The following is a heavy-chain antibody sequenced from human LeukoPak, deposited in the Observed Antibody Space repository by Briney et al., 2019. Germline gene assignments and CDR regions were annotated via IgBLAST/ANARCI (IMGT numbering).Heavy chain of an antibody. CDR1: GGSINTYY. D-gene: IGHD3-22*01. CDR3: AREGYDSKIYYKADY. V-gene: IGHV4-59*01. Sequence: SDTLSLTCTVSGGSINTYYWSGIRQPPGKGLEWIGYISYSGSTKYNPSFESRVTITVDTSKNQFSLKVPSVTAADTADYYCAREGYDSKIYYKADYWGQGTLVTVSS. CDR2: ISYSGST. J-gene: IGHJ4*02.